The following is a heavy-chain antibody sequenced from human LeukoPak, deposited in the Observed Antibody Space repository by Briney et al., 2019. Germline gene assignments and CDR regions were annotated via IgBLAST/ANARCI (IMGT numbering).Heavy chain of an antibody. V-gene: IGHV1-69*06. CDR3: AAQGSSGTGAFDY. J-gene: IGHJ4*02. D-gene: IGHD6-13*01. CDR2: IIPIFGTA. CDR1: GGTFSSYA. Sequence: SVKVSCNASGGTFSSYAISWVRQAPGQGLEWMGGIIPIFGTANYAQKFQGRVTITADKSTSTAYMELSSLRSEDTAVYYCAAQGSSGTGAFDYWGQGTLVTVSS.